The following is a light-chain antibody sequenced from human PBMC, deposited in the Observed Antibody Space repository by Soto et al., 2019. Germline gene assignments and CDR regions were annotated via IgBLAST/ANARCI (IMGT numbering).Light chain of an antibody. CDR3: QQRTSSSPLT. V-gene: IGKV1-5*03. CDR1: QSISTW. Sequence: DILMTQSPATLSSSIGERVTITCRASQSISTWLAWYQQKPGTAPKLLIYKASSLASGVPSRFSGSGSGTEFSLTIISLQPHDVATFYCQQRTSSSPLTFGQGTKVEIK. J-gene: IGKJ1*01. CDR2: KAS.